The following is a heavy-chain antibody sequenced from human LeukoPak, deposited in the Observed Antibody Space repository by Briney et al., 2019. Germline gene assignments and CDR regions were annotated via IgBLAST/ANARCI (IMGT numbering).Heavy chain of an antibody. V-gene: IGHV3-30*02. CDR1: GFTFSSYG. Sequence: PGGSLRLSCAASGFTFSSYGMHWVRQAPGKGLEWVAFIRYDGSNKYYADSVKGRFTISRDNSKNTLYLQMNSLRAEDTAVYYCAKETVVVPAHGDYWGQGTLVTVSS. D-gene: IGHD2-2*01. CDR2: IRYDGSNK. CDR3: AKETVVVPAHGDY. J-gene: IGHJ4*02.